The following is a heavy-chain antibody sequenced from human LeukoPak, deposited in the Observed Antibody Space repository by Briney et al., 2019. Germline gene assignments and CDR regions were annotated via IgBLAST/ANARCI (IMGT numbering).Heavy chain of an antibody. Sequence: PGGSLRLSCAASGLTFSNYWMDWVRQAPGKGLEWVANIKQDGSEKNYVDSVKGRFIISRDNAKNSLYLQTNTLRADDTAVYYCARDGFGTGSNWGQGTLVTVSS. CDR3: ARDGFGTGSN. CDR2: IKQDGSEK. D-gene: IGHD3-16*01. CDR1: GLTFSNYW. J-gene: IGHJ4*02. V-gene: IGHV3-7*03.